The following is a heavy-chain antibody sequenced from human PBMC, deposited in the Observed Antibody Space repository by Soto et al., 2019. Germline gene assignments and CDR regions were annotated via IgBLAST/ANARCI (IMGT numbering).Heavy chain of an antibody. J-gene: IGHJ6*02. CDR1: GYTFTGYY. V-gene: IGHV1-2*02. D-gene: IGHD3-3*01. Sequence: GASVKVSCKASGYTFTGYYMHWVRQAPGQGLEWMGWINPNSGGTNYAQKFQGRVTMTRDTSISTAYMKLSRLRSDDTAVYYCARERGYDFWSGYSDYYYGTDVWGQGTTVTVSS. CDR3: ARERGYDFWSGYSDYYYGTDV. CDR2: INPNSGGT.